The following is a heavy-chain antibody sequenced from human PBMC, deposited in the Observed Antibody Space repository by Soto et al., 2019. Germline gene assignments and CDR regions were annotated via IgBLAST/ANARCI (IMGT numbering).Heavy chain of an antibody. CDR3: ATGRDPSSSFRIFDY. D-gene: IGHD6-6*01. CDR1: GGSISRYY. V-gene: IGHV4-59*01. Sequence: QVQLQESGPGLVKPSETLSLTCSVSGGSISRYYWSWIRQTPGEALEWIGYIYFSGVTKYNPSLRSRVTISVDASKNQFSLNLNSVTAADTAVYYCATGRDPSSSFRIFDYWGRGTLVTVSS. CDR2: IYFSGVT. J-gene: IGHJ4*02.